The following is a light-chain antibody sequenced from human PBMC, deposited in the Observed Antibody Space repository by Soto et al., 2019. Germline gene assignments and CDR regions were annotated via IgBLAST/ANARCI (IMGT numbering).Light chain of an antibody. CDR2: DAF. J-gene: IGKJ5*01. V-gene: IGKV1-5*01. Sequence: DIQMTQWPPTLAASVGDRVTINLPATQSINNWLAWYQQIPGKAPKLLIFDAFNLESGVPFRFSGSGSGTHFTLTISSLQPEDFATYYCQQLHGYPITFGQGTRLEIK. CDR3: QQLHGYPIT. CDR1: QSINNW.